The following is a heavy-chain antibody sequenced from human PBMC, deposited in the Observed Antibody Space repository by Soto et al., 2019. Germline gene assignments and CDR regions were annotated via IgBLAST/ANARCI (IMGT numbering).Heavy chain of an antibody. CDR2: IYYSEST. V-gene: IGHV4-59*08. CDR3: ARGWWEREGYVMVV. Sequence: QVQLQESGPGLVKPSKTQSLTCTVSGGSMSSYYWSWIRQSPGKGLQYIGYIYYSESTNYNPSVKSRGATXVXTXRNQFSLTLGSVTAADTGVYYCARGWWEREGYVMVVWGQGTTVTVSS. D-gene: IGHD1-26*01. CDR1: GGSMSSYY. J-gene: IGHJ6*02.